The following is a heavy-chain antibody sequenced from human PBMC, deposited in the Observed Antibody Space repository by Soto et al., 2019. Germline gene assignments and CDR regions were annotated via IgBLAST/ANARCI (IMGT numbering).Heavy chain of an antibody. CDR2: AQPGHSDT. CDR3: ATDDGHYYGSV. V-gene: IGHV5-51*01. CDR1: GYRFSSFW. J-gene: IGHJ1*01. D-gene: IGHD3-22*01. Sequence: GESLKISCQGSGYRFSSFWIGWVRQMPGKGLEWMGIAQPGHSDTRYSPAFQDRVTMSRDTSINTAYMQLSRLTSDDTAVYFCATDDGHYYGSVWGQGTLVTVSS.